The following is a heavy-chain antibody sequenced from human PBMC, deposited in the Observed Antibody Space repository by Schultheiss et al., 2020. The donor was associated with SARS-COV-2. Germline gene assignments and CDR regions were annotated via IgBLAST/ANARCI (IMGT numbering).Heavy chain of an antibody. Sequence: GESLKISCMASEYTLNAYYMHWVRQAPGQGLEWMGRINPDSGGTNYAQKFQGRVTMTRDTSVSTAYLELSRLKSDDTAVYYCARDKTGSGSSFLRDGMDVWGQGTTVTVSS. J-gene: IGHJ6*02. CDR2: INPDSGGT. D-gene: IGHD6-6*01. CDR3: ARDKTGSGSSFLRDGMDV. V-gene: IGHV1-2*06. CDR1: EYTLNAYY.